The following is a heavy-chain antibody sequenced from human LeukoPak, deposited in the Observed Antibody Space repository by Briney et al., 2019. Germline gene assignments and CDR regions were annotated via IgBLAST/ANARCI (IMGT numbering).Heavy chain of an antibody. V-gene: IGHV4-59*01. CDR1: GDSISSYY. Sequence: SETLSLTCTVSGDSISSYYWSWIRQPPGKGLEWIGYIYYSGSTNYNPSLKSRVTISVDTSKNQFSLKLSSVTAADTAVYYCARTAGWYVDYWGQGTLVTVSS. CDR2: IYYSGST. J-gene: IGHJ4*02. D-gene: IGHD6-19*01. CDR3: ARTAGWYVDY.